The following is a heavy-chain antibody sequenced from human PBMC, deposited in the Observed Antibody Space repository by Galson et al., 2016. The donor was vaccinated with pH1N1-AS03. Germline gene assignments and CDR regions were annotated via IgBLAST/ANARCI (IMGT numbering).Heavy chain of an antibody. CDR3: ARDSTITGTTEDDALDI. D-gene: IGHD1-14*01. Sequence: SVKVSCKASGGTISSYVINWVRQAPGQGLEWMGRIIPSLDVPNYAQKFQGRVTITADKSTRTAYMELSSLRSEDTAVYYCARDSTITGTTEDDALDIWGQGTMVIVSS. J-gene: IGHJ3*02. V-gene: IGHV1-69*04. CDR1: GGTISSYV. CDR2: IIPSLDVP.